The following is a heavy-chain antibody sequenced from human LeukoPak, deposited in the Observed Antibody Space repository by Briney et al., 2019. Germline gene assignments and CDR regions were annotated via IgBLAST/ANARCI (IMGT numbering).Heavy chain of an antibody. CDR3: ARSEGLTGSFDY. CDR2: IYRGGST. J-gene: IGHJ4*02. V-gene: IGHV3-53*04. CDR1: GFTLSSNY. Sequence: PGGSLRLSCAASGFTLSSNYMSWVRQAPGKGLEGFSVIYRGGSTYYADSVKGRFTISRHNYKNTLYLQMNNLRAEDTAVYYCARSEGLTGSFDYWGQGTLVTVSS.